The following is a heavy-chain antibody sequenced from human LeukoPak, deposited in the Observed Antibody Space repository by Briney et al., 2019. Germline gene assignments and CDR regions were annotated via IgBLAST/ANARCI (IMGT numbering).Heavy chain of an antibody. Sequence: PSETLSLTCTVSGGSISSYYWSWIRQPAGKGLEWIGRIYTSGGTNYTPSLKSRVTMSVDTSKTQFSLKLSSVTAADTAVYYCARDLEDSSGYYRGGDAFDIWGQGTMVTVSS. CDR2: IYTSGGT. CDR3: ARDLEDSSGYYRGGDAFDI. J-gene: IGHJ3*02. V-gene: IGHV4-4*07. CDR1: GGSISSYY. D-gene: IGHD3-22*01.